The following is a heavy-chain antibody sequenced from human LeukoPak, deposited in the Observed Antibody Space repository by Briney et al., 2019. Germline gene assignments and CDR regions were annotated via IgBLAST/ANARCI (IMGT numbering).Heavy chain of an antibody. Sequence: SETLSLTCTVSGGSISSYYWSWIRQPPGKGLEWIGYIYYTGITNYNPSLESRVTISVDTSKNQFSLKLNSVTAAATAVYYCTRHDAVPVIGHGMGVWGHGTTVTVSS. CDR2: IYYTGIT. D-gene: IGHD3-16*02. J-gene: IGHJ6*02. V-gene: IGHV4-59*08. CDR1: GGSISSYY. CDR3: TRHDAVPVIGHGMGV.